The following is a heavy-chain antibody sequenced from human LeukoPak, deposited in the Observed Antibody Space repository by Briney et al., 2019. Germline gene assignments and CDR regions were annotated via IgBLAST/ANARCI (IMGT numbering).Heavy chain of an antibody. V-gene: IGHV3-23*01. CDR3: AKVTGSGRAQYYYDSSGYYYGY. CDR2: ISGSGGST. J-gene: IGHJ4*02. CDR1: GFTFSSYA. D-gene: IGHD3-22*01. Sequence: GGSLRLSCAASGFTFSSYAMSWVRQAPGKGLEWVSAISGSGGSTYYADSVKGRFTISRDNSKNTLYLQMNSLRAEDTAVYYCAKVTGSGRAQYYYDSSGYYYGYWGQGTLVTVSS.